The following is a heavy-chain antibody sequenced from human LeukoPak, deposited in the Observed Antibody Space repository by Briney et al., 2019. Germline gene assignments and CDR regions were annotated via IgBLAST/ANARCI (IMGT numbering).Heavy chain of an antibody. V-gene: IGHV3-7*05. CDR3: ARSFD. J-gene: IGHJ4*02. Sequence: SGGSLRLSCAASGFSFSDNWMSWVRQAPGKGLEWVANIKQDGSEKYYVDSVKGRFTISRGNAKNSVYLQMNSLRAEDTAVYYCARSFDWGQGTLVTVSS. CDR1: GFSFSDNW. CDR2: IKQDGSEK.